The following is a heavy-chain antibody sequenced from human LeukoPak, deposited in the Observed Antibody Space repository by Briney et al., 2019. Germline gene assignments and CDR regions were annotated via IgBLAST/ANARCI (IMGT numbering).Heavy chain of an antibody. Sequence: ASVKVSCKVSGYTLTELSMHWVRQAPGKGLEWMGGFDPEDGETIYAQKFQGRVTMTEDTSTDTAYMELSSLRSEDTAVYYCARNPLAVAGIGSYYYYGMDVWGQGTTVTVSS. D-gene: IGHD6-19*01. J-gene: IGHJ6*02. CDR1: GYTLTELS. CDR2: FDPEDGET. V-gene: IGHV1-24*01. CDR3: ARNPLAVAGIGSYYYYGMDV.